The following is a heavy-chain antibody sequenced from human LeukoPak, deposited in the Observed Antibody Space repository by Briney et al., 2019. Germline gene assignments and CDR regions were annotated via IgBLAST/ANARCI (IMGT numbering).Heavy chain of an antibody. CDR1: GYTFTSYG. D-gene: IGHD3-3*01. V-gene: IGHV1-69*10. J-gene: IGHJ6*04. CDR2: FIPILGTA. CDR3: AGIPVFGVVLHQEPV. Sequence: ASVKVSCKASGYTFTSYGISWVRQAPGQGLEWMGVFIPILGTANSTQKFQDRVTITADMSTNTAYMELSSLRSEDTAVYFCAGIPVFGVVLHQEPVWGKGTTVTVSS.